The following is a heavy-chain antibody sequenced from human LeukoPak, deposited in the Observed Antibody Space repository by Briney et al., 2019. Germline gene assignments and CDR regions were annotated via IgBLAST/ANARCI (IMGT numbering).Heavy chain of an antibody. CDR2: IWYDGSNK. J-gene: IGHJ4*02. Sequence: PGRSLRLSCAASGFTFSSYGMHWVRRAPGKGLEWVAVIWYDGSNKYYADSVKGRFTISRDNSKNTLYLQMNSLRAEDTAVYYCARDRAGDVVVPAAPDYWGQGTLVTVSS. CDR1: GFTFSSYG. D-gene: IGHD2-2*01. V-gene: IGHV3-33*01. CDR3: ARDRAGDVVVPAAPDY.